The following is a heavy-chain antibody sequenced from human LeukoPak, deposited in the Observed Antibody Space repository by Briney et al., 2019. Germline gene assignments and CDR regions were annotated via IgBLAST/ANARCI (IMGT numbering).Heavy chain of an antibody. CDR3: ARDCLRGCYFPGVPY. Sequence: GGSLRLSCAASGFTFSSYAMHWVRQAPGKGLEWVAVISYDGSNKYYADSVKGRFTISRDNSKNTLYLQMNSLRAEDTAVYYCARDCLRGCYFPGVPYWGQGTLVTVSS. V-gene: IGHV3-30-3*01. D-gene: IGHD1-26*01. CDR2: ISYDGSNK. J-gene: IGHJ4*02. CDR1: GFTFSSYA.